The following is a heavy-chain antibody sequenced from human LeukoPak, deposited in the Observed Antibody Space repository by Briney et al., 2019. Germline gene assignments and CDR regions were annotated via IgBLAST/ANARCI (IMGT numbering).Heavy chain of an antibody. D-gene: IGHD3-22*01. V-gene: IGHV3-23*01. J-gene: IGHJ4*02. Sequence: GGSLRLSCAASGFTFSSFAMSWVRQVPGKGLEGFSPISNSGGSTYYADSVKGRFTISKDNSKNTLYLEMNSLSAEDTAVYYCAKKASSGYYYAFDYWGQGTLVTASS. CDR1: GFTFSSFA. CDR3: AKKASSGYYYAFDY. CDR2: ISNSGGST.